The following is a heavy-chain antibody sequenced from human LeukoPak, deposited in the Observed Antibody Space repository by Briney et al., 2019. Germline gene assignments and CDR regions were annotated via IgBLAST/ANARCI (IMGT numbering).Heavy chain of an antibody. D-gene: IGHD6-19*01. V-gene: IGHV3-23*01. J-gene: IGHJ4*02. Sequence: GGSLRLSCAASRFNLSNYVMNWVRQAPGKGLEWVSGIRDAGGSTYNADSVKGRFTISRDNSKNTLYLQINSLRAEDTAVYYCARDAAVAGPGGFDYWGQGTLVTVSS. CDR2: IRDAGGST. CDR1: RFNLSNYV. CDR3: ARDAAVAGPGGFDY.